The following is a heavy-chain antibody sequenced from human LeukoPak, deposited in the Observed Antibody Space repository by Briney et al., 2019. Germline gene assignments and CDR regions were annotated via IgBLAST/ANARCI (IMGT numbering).Heavy chain of an antibody. J-gene: IGHJ3*02. CDR1: GDSVSSNNAA. CDR2: TYYRSKWYD. D-gene: IGHD3-10*01. CDR3: AREAGSTGPVGAFDI. Sequence: SQTLSLTCAISGDSVSSNNAAWNWISQSPSRGLEWLGKTYYRSKWYDDYAVCVKSRITINPDTSKNQFTLKMNSVAPEDTAVYYCAREAGSTGPVGAFDIWGEGTRVTVSS. V-gene: IGHV6-1*01.